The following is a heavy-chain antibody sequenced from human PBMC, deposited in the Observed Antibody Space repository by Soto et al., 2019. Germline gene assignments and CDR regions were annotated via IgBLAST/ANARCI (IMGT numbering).Heavy chain of an antibody. Sequence: GASVKVSCKPSGYTFSTYGITWVRQAPGQGLEWMGWISAYNGNTNYAQKLQGRVTLTTDTSTSTAYMELRSLRSEDTAVYYCAGDLAAADYWGQGTLVTVSS. D-gene: IGHD6-13*01. CDR1: GYTFSTYG. V-gene: IGHV1-18*01. J-gene: IGHJ4*02. CDR3: AGDLAAADY. CDR2: ISAYNGNT.